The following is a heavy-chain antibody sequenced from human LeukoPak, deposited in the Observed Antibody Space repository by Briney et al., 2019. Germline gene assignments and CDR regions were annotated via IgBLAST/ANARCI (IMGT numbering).Heavy chain of an antibody. Sequence: SVKVSCKASGGTFSSYAISWVRQAPGQGLEWMGRIIPIFGTANYAQKFQGRVTITTDESTSTDYMELSSLRSEDTAVYYCARESIYGDYEGTRDYWGQGTLVTVSS. CDR1: GGTFSSYA. CDR2: IIPIFGTA. CDR3: ARESIYGDYEGTRDY. D-gene: IGHD4-17*01. V-gene: IGHV1-69*05. J-gene: IGHJ4*02.